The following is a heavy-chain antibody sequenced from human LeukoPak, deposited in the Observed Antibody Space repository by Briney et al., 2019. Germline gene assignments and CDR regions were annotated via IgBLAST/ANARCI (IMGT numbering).Heavy chain of an antibody. CDR1: GFTFSDYY. Sequence: GGSLRLSCAASGFTFSDYYMSWIRQAPGKGLEWVSYISSSSSYTNYADSVKGRFTISRDNAKNSLYLQMNSLRAEDTALCYCAKGPSGSYYGFDMWGQGTMVTVSS. D-gene: IGHD3-10*01. CDR2: ISSSSSYT. CDR3: AKGPSGSYYGFDM. V-gene: IGHV3-11*03. J-gene: IGHJ3*02.